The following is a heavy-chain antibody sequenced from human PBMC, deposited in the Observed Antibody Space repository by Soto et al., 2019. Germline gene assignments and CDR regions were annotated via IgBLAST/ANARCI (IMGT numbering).Heavy chain of an antibody. CDR3: AKQQMGAIRPLDY. J-gene: IGHJ4*02. V-gene: IGHV3-23*01. CDR2: IRETGNT. Sequence: EVQILQSGGGLEQPGGSLRLSCAASGFTFSNYAMSWIRQAPGKGLEWVSTIRETGNTYYADSVRGRFATSRDNSENTLYLKRSSRRAEDTAVYYCAKQQMGAIRPLDYWGQGPLVPVPS. CDR1: GFTFSNYA. D-gene: IGHD1-26*01.